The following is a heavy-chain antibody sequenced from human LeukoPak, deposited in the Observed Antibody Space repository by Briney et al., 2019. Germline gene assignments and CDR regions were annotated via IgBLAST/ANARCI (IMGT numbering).Heavy chain of an antibody. CDR3: ATHSATGYVFDYFDF. CDR1: GYTFTSYD. Sequence: GASVKVSCKASGYTFTSYDINWVRQATGQGLEWMGRIKSDDTTYAPKFQGRVAMIKDTSISTAYMELSSLRSDDTAVYYCATHSATGYVFDYFDFWGQGTQVIVSS. J-gene: IGHJ4*02. D-gene: IGHD5-12*01. V-gene: IGHV1-8*01. CDR2: IKSDDT.